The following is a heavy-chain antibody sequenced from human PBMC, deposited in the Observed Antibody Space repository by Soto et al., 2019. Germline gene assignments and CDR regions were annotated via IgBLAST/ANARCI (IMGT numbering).Heavy chain of an antibody. CDR3: ARDTSIVATAIDY. Sequence: PGGSMRLSCAVSGFTFSSYGMHWVRQAPGKGLEWVAVIWYDGSNKYYADSVKGRFTISRDNSKNTLYLQMNSLRAEDTAVYYCARDTSIVATAIDYWGQGTLVTVSS. CDR1: GFTFSSYG. CDR2: IWYDGSNK. V-gene: IGHV3-33*01. J-gene: IGHJ4*02. D-gene: IGHD5-12*01.